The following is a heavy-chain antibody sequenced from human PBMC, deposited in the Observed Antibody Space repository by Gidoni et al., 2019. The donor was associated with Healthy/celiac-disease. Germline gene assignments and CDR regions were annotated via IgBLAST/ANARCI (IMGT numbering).Heavy chain of an antibody. J-gene: IGHJ4*02. Sequence: QVQLQESGPGLVQPSETLSLTCAVYGYSISSGYYWGWIRQPPGKGLEWIGSIYHSGSTYYNPSLKSRVTIAVDRSKNQFSLKLSSVTAADTAVYYCARGMAVTTPFDYWGQGTLVTVSS. CDR3: ARGMAVTTPFDY. D-gene: IGHD4-17*01. V-gene: IGHV4-38-2*01. CDR2: IYHSGST. CDR1: GYSISSGYY.